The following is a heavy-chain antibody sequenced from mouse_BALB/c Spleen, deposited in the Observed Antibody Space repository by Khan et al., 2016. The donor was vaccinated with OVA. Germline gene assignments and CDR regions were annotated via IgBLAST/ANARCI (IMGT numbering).Heavy chain of an antibody. CDR2: VNPNNGDT. Sequence: EVQLQQSGPDLVKPGASVKISCKASGYSFTVYYMTWVKQSHGKSPEWIGRVNPNNGDTNYNQNFKGKAILTVDKSSNKAYMELRSLTSEDSAVFDVARGYEFFPYWGQGTLVTVSA. CDR1: GYSFTVYY. CDR3: ARGYEFFPY. J-gene: IGHJ3*01. V-gene: IGHV1-26*01. D-gene: IGHD2-12*01.